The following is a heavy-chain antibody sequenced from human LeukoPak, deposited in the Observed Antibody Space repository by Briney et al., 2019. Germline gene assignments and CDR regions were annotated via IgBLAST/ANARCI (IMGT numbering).Heavy chain of an antibody. CDR2: IIPIFGTA. V-gene: IGHV1-69*15. J-gene: IGHJ4*02. CDR3: ATGYCSSTSCYTLIDY. CDR1: GGTFSSYA. D-gene: IGHD2-2*02. Sequence: SVKVSCKASGGTFSSYAISWVRQAPGQGLEWMGRIIPIFGTANYAQKFQGRVTITADESTSTAYMELSSLRSEDTAVYYCATGYCSSTSCYTLIDYWGQGTLVTVSS.